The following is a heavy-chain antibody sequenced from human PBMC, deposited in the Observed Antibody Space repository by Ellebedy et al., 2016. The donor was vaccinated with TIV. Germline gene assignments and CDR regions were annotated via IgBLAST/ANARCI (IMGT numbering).Heavy chain of an antibody. Sequence: ASVKVSXKASGYTFTGYYMHWVRQAPGQGLEWMGWINPNSGGTNYAQKFQGWVTMTRDTSISTAYMELSSLRSEDTAVYYCARPLDTYSGSYYAYWGQGTLVTVSS. D-gene: IGHD1-26*01. V-gene: IGHV1-2*04. CDR3: ARPLDTYSGSYYAY. J-gene: IGHJ4*02. CDR2: INPNSGGT. CDR1: GYTFTGYY.